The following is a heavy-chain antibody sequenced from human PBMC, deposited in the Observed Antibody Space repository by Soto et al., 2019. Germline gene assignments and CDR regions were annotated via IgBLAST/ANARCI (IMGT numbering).Heavy chain of an antibody. Sequence: PGGSLRLSCAASGFTFSSYEMNWVRQAPGKGLEWVSYISGGGHTIYYADSVKGRFTISRDNAKNSLFLQVNSLRAEDTAVYYCARIPFDHVWGTDRYSPNFDYWGQGTQVTVSS. V-gene: IGHV3-48*03. J-gene: IGHJ4*02. CDR1: GFTFSSYE. D-gene: IGHD3-16*02. CDR2: ISGGGHTI. CDR3: ARIPFDHVWGTDRYSPNFDY.